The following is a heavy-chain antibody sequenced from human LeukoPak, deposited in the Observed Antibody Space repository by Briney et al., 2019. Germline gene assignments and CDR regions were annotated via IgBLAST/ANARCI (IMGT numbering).Heavy chain of an antibody. CDR2: ISSSSSYI. CDR3: TTETNGRHYDY. CDR1: GFTFSSYS. D-gene: IGHD1-14*01. J-gene: IGHJ4*02. Sequence: GGSLRLSCAASGFTFSSYSMNWVRQAPGKGLEWVSSISSSSSYIYYADSIKGRFTISRDNANNFLYMQMNSLRAEDTAVYYCTTETNGRHYDYWGQGTLLTVSS. V-gene: IGHV3-21*06.